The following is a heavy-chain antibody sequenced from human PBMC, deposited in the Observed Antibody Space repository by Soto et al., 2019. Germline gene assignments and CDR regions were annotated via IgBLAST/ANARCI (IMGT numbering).Heavy chain of an antibody. V-gene: IGHV3-48*01. CDR2: ISSSSSTI. J-gene: IGHJ4*02. Sequence: PGGALRLSCAASGFTFSSYSMNWVRQAPGKGLEWVSYISSSSSTIYYADSVKGRFTISRDNAKNSLYLQMNSLRAEDTAVYYCAKSDTAMVRYYFDYWGQGTLVTVS. CDR1: GFTFSSYS. CDR3: AKSDTAMVRYYFDY. D-gene: IGHD5-18*01.